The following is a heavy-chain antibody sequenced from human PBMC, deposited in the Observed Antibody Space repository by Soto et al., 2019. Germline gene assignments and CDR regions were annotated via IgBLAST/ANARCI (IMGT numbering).Heavy chain of an antibody. CDR1: GGSISSYY. D-gene: IGHD3-16*02. CDR2: IFYSGST. CDR3: ARSKRLRLGELSLMDNWFDP. Sequence: SETLSLTCTVSGGSISSYYWSWIRQPPGKGLEWIGYIFYSGSTNYNPSLKSRVTISVDTSKNQFSLKLSSVTAADTAVYYCARSKRLRLGELSLMDNWFDPWGQGTLVTVSS. J-gene: IGHJ5*02. V-gene: IGHV4-59*01.